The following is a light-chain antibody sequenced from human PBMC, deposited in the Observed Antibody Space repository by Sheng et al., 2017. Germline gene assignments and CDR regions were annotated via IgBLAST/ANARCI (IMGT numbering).Light chain of an antibody. CDR2: AAS. J-gene: IGKJ4*01. V-gene: IGKV1-9*01. Sequence: QLTQSPSSLSASVGDRVILTCRASQGISTYLAWYQQKPGKAPKLLIYAASTLQSGVPSRFSGSGSGTDFTLTISSLESEDFAVYYCQQRSNWPLTFGGGTKVEI. CDR1: QGISTY. CDR3: QQRSNWPLT.